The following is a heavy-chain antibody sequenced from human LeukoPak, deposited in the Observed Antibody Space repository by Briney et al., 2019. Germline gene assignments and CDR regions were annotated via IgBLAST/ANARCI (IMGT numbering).Heavy chain of an antibody. J-gene: IGHJ4*02. CDR1: GVSFSSYS. Sequence: SETLSLTCDVSGVSFSSYSWNWLRQPPGKGLEWIAEISYAGNTHTGSTSYSASLKSRVTISVDTPKNQFSLHLSSVTAADAGVYYCARGFSGFWEFDSWGQGTLVTVSS. V-gene: IGHV4-34*01. D-gene: IGHD1-14*01. CDR3: ARGFSGFWEFDS. CDR2: ISYAGNTHTGST.